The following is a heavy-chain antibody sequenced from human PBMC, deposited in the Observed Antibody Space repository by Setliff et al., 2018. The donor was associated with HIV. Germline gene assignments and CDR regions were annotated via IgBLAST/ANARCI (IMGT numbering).Heavy chain of an antibody. Sequence: ASVKVSCKASGYTFTTYSIHWVRQAPGQSLEWMGWINVGKGDTKYSQESQGRITITTDTSTTTAYMDLTSLRSDDTAVYYCAREGGLDWGFVAARTRWFDPWGQGTLVTVSS. CDR2: INVGKGDT. CDR3: AREGGLDWGFVAARTRWFDP. J-gene: IGHJ5*02. CDR1: GYTFTTYS. V-gene: IGHV1-3*01. D-gene: IGHD6-6*01.